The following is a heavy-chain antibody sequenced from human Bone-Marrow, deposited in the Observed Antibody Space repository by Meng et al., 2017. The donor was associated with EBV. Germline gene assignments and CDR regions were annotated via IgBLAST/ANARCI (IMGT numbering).Heavy chain of an antibody. CDR2: INPNSGGT. Sequence: QWHWGSLGAVVQQAGVRVEGSGRASGYHLSGYYMQWVRQAPGQGLEWMGWINPNSGGTNYAQKFQGWVTMTRDTSISTAYMELSRLRSDDTAVYYCARDSKQGFDYWGQGTLVTVSS. CDR3: ARDSKQGFDY. D-gene: IGHD6-13*01. CDR1: GYHLSGYY. V-gene: IGHV1-2*04. J-gene: IGHJ4*02.